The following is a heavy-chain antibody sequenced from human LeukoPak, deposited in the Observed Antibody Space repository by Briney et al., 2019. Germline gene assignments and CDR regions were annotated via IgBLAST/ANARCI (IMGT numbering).Heavy chain of an antibody. CDR3: ARVFKDLTGTAWGYYYYYMDV. CDR1: GGSISSHY. J-gene: IGHJ6*03. D-gene: IGHD1-14*01. CDR2: IYYSGST. V-gene: IGHV4-59*11. Sequence: SETLSLTCAVSGGSISSHYWSWIRQPPGKGLEWIGSIYYSGSTNYNPSLKSRVTISVDTSKNQFSLKLSSVTAADTVVYYCARVFKDLTGTAWGYYYYYMDVWGKGTTVTVSS.